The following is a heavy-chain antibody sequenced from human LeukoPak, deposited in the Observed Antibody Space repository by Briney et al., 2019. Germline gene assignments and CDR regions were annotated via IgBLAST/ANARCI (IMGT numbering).Heavy chain of an antibody. V-gene: IGHV1-69*04. D-gene: IGHD3-10*01. J-gene: IGHJ6*02. CDR1: GGTFSSYA. Sequence: ASVKVSCKASGGTFSSYAISWVRQAPGQGLEWMGRIIPILGIANYAQKFQGRVTMTADKSTSTAYMELSSLRSEDTAVYYCARDRGLGGGITMVRGVGSDYYYGMDVWGQGTTVTVSS. CDR3: ARDRGLGGGITMVRGVGSDYYYGMDV. CDR2: IIPILGIA.